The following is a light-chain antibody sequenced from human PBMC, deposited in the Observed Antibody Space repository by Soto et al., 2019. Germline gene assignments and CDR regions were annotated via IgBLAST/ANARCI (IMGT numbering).Light chain of an antibody. Sequence: YELTQPPSVSVAPGQTARITCGGNNIGSKSVHWYQQKPGKAPVLVVYDDSDRPSGIPERFSGSNSGNTATLTISRVEAGDEADYYCQLWDSSSDHPVFGGGTKLTVL. CDR3: QLWDSSSDHPV. CDR2: DDS. CDR1: NIGSKS. V-gene: IGLV3-21*02. J-gene: IGLJ3*02.